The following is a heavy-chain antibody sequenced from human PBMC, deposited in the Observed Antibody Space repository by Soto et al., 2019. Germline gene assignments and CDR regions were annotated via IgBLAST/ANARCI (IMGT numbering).Heavy chain of an antibody. CDR1: GFTFSSYS. J-gene: IGHJ3*02. Sequence: GGSLRLSCAASGFTFSSYSMNWVRQAPGKGLEWVSSISSCSSYIYYADSVKGRFTISRDNAKNSLYLQMNSLRAEDTAVYYCARTEQRAFDIWGQGTMVTVSS. V-gene: IGHV3-21*01. CDR2: ISSCSSYI. D-gene: IGHD1-26*01. CDR3: ARTEQRAFDI.